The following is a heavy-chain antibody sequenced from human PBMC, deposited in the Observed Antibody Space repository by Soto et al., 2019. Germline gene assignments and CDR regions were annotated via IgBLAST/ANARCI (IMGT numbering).Heavy chain of an antibody. V-gene: IGHV4-39*01. CDR2: IYYSGST. Sequence: SETLSLTCTVSGGSISSSSYYWGWIRQPPGKGLEWIGSIYYSGSTYYNPSLKSRVTISVDTSKNQFSLKLSSVTAADTAVYYCARHQRTGITFGGVVWAFDIWGQGTMVTVSS. CDR1: GGSISSSSYY. CDR3: ARHQRTGITFGGVVWAFDI. J-gene: IGHJ3*02. D-gene: IGHD3-16*01.